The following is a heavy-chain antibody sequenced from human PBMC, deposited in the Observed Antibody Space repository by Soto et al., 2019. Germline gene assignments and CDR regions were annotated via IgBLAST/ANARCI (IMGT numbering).Heavy chain of an antibody. D-gene: IGHD3-10*01. CDR3: ARDPDSLLWFGDWYFDL. CDR1: GFTFSSYS. CDR2: ISSSSSTI. J-gene: IGHJ2*01. Sequence: EVQLVESGGGLVQPGGSLRLSCAASGFTFSSYSMNWVRQAPGKGLEWVSYISSSSSTIYYADSVKGRFTISRDNAKNSLYLQMNSLRDEDTAVYYCARDPDSLLWFGDWYFDLWGSGTLVTVSS. V-gene: IGHV3-48*02.